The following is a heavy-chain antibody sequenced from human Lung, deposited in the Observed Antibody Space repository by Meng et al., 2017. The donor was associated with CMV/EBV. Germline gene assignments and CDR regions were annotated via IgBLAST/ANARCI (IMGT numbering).Heavy chain of an antibody. Sequence: SLIFSCAASGSTFSGYAMHWVRQAPGKGLEWVSFLRYEGSNKHYADSVKGRFTISRDNSENTVNLQMNSLRPEDTAVCYCAKTGSGSYFDAWGQGTLVXVSS. CDR2: LRYEGSNK. D-gene: IGHD1-26*01. CDR1: GSTFSGYA. CDR3: AKTGSGSYFDA. J-gene: IGHJ4*03. V-gene: IGHV3-30*02.